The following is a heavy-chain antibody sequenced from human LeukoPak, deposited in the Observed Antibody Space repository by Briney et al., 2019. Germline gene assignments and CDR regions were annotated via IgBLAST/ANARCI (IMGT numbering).Heavy chain of an antibody. CDR1: GDSVSSNSVT. J-gene: IGHJ5*02. CDR2: TYYRSTWYN. Sequence: SQTLSLTCAISGDSVSSNSVTWNWIRQSPSRGLEWLGRTYYRSTWYNDYAVSVRGRITVNPDTSKNQFSLHLNSVTPEDTAVYYCARRLSQYDCFDPWGQEILVTVSS. V-gene: IGHV6-1*01. CDR3: ARRLSQYDCFDP. D-gene: IGHD2-2*01.